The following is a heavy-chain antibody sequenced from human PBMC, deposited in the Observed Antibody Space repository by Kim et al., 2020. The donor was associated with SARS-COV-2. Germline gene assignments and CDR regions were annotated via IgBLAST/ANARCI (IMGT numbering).Heavy chain of an antibody. J-gene: IGHJ3*02. CDR2: IYYSGST. V-gene: IGHV4-31*03. D-gene: IGHD3-10*01. CDR1: GGSISSGGYY. Sequence: SETLSLTCTVSGGSISSGGYYWSWIRQHPGKGLEWIGYIYYSGSTYYNPSLKSRVTISVDTSKNQFSLKLSSVTAADTAVYYCARDVRRNIFGITMVRGVINDAFDIWGQGTMVTVSS. CDR3: ARDVRRNIFGITMVRGVINDAFDI.